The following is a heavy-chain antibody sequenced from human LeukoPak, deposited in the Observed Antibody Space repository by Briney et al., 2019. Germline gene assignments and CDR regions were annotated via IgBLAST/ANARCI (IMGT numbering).Heavy chain of an antibody. D-gene: IGHD4-17*01. CDR3: ARGTTVTTGFDY. V-gene: IGHV4-30-2*01. Sequence: SQTLSLTCAVSGGSISSGGYSWSWIRQPPGKGLEWIGYIYHSGSTYYNPSLKSRVTISVDRSKNQFSLKLSSATAADTAVYYCARGTTVTTGFDYWGQGTLVTVSS. CDR2: IYHSGST. CDR1: GGSISSGGYS. J-gene: IGHJ4*02.